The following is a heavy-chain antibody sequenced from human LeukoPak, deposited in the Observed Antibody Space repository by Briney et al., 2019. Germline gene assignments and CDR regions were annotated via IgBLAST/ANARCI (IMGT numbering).Heavy chain of an antibody. Sequence: GGSLRLSCAASGFTFSSYAMSWVRQAPGKGLEWVSAISGSGGSTYYADSVKGRFTISRDNSKNTLYLQMNSLRAEDTAVYYCARGYCSGARCYGLVAFDIWGQGTMVTVSS. J-gene: IGHJ3*02. CDR2: ISGSGGST. V-gene: IGHV3-23*01. CDR3: ARGYCSGARCYGLVAFDI. D-gene: IGHD2-15*01. CDR1: GFTFSSYA.